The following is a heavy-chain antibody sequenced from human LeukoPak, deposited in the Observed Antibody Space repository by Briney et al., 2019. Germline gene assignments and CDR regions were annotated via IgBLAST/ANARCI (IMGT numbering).Heavy chain of an antibody. V-gene: IGHV1-2*02. D-gene: IGHD2-2*01. CDR2: INPKSGGI. Sequence: ASVKVSCKASEYTFTDYYMHWVRQAPGQGLEWMGWINPKSGGINYAQKFQDRVTMTRDTSINTAYMELSRLRSDDTAVYYCARAWGCSSASCYNFDYWGQGTLVTVSS. J-gene: IGHJ4*02. CDR1: EYTFTDYY. CDR3: ARAWGCSSASCYNFDY.